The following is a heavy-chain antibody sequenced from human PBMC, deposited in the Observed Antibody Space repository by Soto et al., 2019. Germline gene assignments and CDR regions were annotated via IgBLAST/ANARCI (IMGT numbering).Heavy chain of an antibody. CDR1: GFTFSNYG. J-gene: IGHJ4*02. CDR3: AKAMRRVVVIIAYFDY. D-gene: IGHD3-22*01. Sequence: GGSLRLSCAASGFTFSNYGMHWVRQAPGKGLEWVAVTSYDGATQNYTDSVKGRFTISRDNSNNMVYLQMNSLRAEDTAVYYCAKAMRRVVVIIAYFDYWGPGTLVTVSS. CDR2: TSYDGATQ. V-gene: IGHV3-30*18.